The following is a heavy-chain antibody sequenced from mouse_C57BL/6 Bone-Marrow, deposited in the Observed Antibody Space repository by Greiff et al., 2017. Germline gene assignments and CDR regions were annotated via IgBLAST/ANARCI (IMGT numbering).Heavy chain of an antibody. CDR3: AREGGDGRDY. J-gene: IGHJ2*01. CDR1: GYSITSGYY. V-gene: IGHV3-6*01. Sequence: EVQRVESGPGLVKPSQSLSLTCSVTGYSITSGYYWNWIRQFPGNKLEWMGYISYDGSNNYNPSLKNRISITRDTSKNQFFLKLNSVTTEDTATYYCAREGGDGRDYWGQGTTLTVSS. D-gene: IGHD1-1*01. CDR2: ISYDGSN.